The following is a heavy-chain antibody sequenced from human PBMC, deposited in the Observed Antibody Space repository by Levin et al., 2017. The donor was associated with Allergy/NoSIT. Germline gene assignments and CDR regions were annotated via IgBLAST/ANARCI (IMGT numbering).Heavy chain of an antibody. D-gene: IGHD6-13*01. Sequence: GESLKISCKGSGYSFASYCIGWVRQMPGKGLEWMGIIHPGDSDTRYSPSFQGQVTISADESTNTAYLQWSSLRASDTAMYYCARQAAAGTFTTDFDYWGQGTLVTISS. V-gene: IGHV5-51*01. J-gene: IGHJ4*02. CDR2: IHPGDSDT. CDR3: ARQAAAGTFTTDFDY. CDR1: GYSFASYC.